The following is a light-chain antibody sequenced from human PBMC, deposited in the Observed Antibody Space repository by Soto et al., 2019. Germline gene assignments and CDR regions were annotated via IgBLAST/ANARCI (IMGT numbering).Light chain of an antibody. CDR3: QHYGSSHSS. J-gene: IGKJ2*01. Sequence: ESVLTQSPGTLSLSPGEIATLSCRASQSVSSSHLAWYQQKPGQAPKLLIYGASRTATGIPDSFSGSGSGTDFTLTISRLESEDFAVYYCQHYGSSHSSFGPGTKLEI. CDR1: QSVSSSH. V-gene: IGKV3-20*01. CDR2: GAS.